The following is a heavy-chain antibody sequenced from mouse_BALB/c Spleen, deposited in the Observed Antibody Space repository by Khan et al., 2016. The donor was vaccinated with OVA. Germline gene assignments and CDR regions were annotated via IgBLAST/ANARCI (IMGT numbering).Heavy chain of an antibody. D-gene: IGHD2-14*01. CDR2: ISSTGGT. J-gene: IGHJ4*01. CDR1: GYSITSDYA. Sequence: EVELVESGPGLVKPSQSLSLTCTVTGYSITSDYAWNWIRQFPGNKLEWMGYISSTGGTSYNPSLKSRISITRDTSKNQFFLQLKSVTPEDTATYYCARSLYYSYGYALDCWGRGTSVTVSS. CDR3: ARSLYYSYGYALDC. V-gene: IGHV3-2*02.